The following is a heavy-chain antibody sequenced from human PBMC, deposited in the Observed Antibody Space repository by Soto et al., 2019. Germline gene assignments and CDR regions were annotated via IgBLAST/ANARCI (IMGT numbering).Heavy chain of an antibody. Sequence: QVLLQESGPGLVQTSGTLSLSCVVSGVSISSIDYWGWVRQPPGKGLEWLGDISHIGSVNYNPSLKSRVTISMDKSQNSFSLEVNSGTAAYTAVYYCARSCGWYAIDYRGQGTLVMVSS. D-gene: IGHD6-19*01. CDR3: ARSCGWYAIDY. J-gene: IGHJ4*02. CDR2: ISHIGSV. V-gene: IGHV4-4*02. CDR1: GVSISSIDY.